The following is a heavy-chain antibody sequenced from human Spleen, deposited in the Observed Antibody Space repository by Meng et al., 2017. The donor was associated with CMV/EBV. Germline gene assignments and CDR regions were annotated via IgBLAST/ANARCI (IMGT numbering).Heavy chain of an antibody. J-gene: IGHJ6*02. CDR1: GFSLSSYK. D-gene: IGHD3/OR15-3a*01. Sequence: GESLKISRAASGFSLSSYKMNWVRQAPGKGLEWVSSISSSSTYIHHADSVKGRFTVSRDNAKNSVYLQMNSLRAEDTAVYYCARDHWTGSSSDVWGQGTTVTVSS. CDR3: ARDHWTGSSSDV. CDR2: ISSSSTYI. V-gene: IGHV3-21*01.